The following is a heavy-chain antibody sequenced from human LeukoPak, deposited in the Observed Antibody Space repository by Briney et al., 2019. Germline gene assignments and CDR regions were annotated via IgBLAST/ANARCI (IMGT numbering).Heavy chain of an antibody. D-gene: IGHD2-2*02. V-gene: IGHV4-4*07. CDR2: IYTSGST. J-gene: IGHJ6*03. CDR1: GGSISSYY. CDR3: AREFRDLYCSSTSCYMDMEGFYYYYMDV. Sequence: SETLSLTCTVSGGSISSYYWSWVPQPPGKGLEWVGRIYTSGSTNYNPSLKSRVTMSVDTSKNQFSLKLSSVTAADTAVYYCAREFRDLYCSSTSCYMDMEGFYYYYMDVWGKGTTVTVSS.